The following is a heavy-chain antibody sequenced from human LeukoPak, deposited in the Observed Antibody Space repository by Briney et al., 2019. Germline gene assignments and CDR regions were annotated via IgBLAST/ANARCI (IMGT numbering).Heavy chain of an antibody. Sequence: ASVKVSCKASGYTFTSYGISWVRQAPGQGLEWMGWINPNSGGTNYAQKFQGRVTVTRDTSISTAYMELSRLRSDDTAVYYCASRFGEPIDYWGQGTLVTVSS. J-gene: IGHJ4*02. CDR1: GYTFTSYG. CDR2: INPNSGGT. CDR3: ASRFGEPIDY. V-gene: IGHV1-2*02. D-gene: IGHD3-10*01.